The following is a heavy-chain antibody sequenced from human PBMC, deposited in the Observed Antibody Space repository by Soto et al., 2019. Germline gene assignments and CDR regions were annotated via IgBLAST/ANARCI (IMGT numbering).Heavy chain of an antibody. J-gene: IGHJ6*03. CDR3: ARVLMLRGTIIPEGYSYHMDL. D-gene: IGHD3-10*01. V-gene: IGHV4-34*02. CDR2: ITHSGGV. Sequence: QVQLQQWGAGLLKPSETLSLTCAIYGGSFSAYYWSWVRQPPGKGLVCIGEITHSGGVKYNPSLKSRVTISADTSKNWFSLRLTSLTAADTAVYYCARVLMLRGTIIPEGYSYHMDLWGKGTTVTVSS. CDR1: GGSFSAYY.